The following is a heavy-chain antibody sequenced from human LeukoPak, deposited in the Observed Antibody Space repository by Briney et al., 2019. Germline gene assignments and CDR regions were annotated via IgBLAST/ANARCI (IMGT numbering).Heavy chain of an antibody. CDR2: IYSGGST. J-gene: IGHJ3*02. D-gene: IGHD3-10*01. CDR1: GFTVSSNY. Sequence: PGGSLRLSCAASGFTVSSNYMSWVRQAPGKGLEWVSVIYSGGSTYYADSVKGRFTISRDNSKNTLYLQMNSLRAEDTAVYYCARDNVVRNYDAFDIWGQGTMVTVSS. CDR3: ARDNVVRNYDAFDI. V-gene: IGHV3-66*01.